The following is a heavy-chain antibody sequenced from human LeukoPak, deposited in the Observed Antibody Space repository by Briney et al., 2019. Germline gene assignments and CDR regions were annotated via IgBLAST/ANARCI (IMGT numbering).Heavy chain of an antibody. Sequence: GASVKVSCKASGFTFTSYYMHWVRQAPGQGLEWMGIINPSGGSTSYPQKFQGRVTMTRDTSTSTVYMELSSLRSEDTAVYYCACVVRGAFDIWGQGTLVTDSS. CDR3: ACVVRGAFDI. D-gene: IGHD2-21*01. J-gene: IGHJ3*02. CDR1: GFTFTSYY. CDR2: INPSGGST. V-gene: IGHV1-46*03.